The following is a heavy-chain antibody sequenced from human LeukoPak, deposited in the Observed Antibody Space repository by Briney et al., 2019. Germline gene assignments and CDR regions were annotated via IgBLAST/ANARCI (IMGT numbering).Heavy chain of an antibody. CDR2: INAGNGNT. CDR3: ARVPGGYDYPGGMDV. CDR1: GYTFTSYA. Sequence: GASVKVSCKASGYTFTSYAMHWVRQAPGQRLEWMGWINAGNGNTKYSQKFQGRVTITRDTSASTAYMELSSLRSEDTAVYYCARVPGGYDYPGGMDVWGQGTTVTVSS. D-gene: IGHD5-12*01. V-gene: IGHV1-3*01. J-gene: IGHJ6*02.